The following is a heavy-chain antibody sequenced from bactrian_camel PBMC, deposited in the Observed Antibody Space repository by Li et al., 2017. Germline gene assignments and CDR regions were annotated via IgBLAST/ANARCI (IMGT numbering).Heavy chain of an antibody. CDR2: ISGVGTT. CDR1: GFTFSNYG. Sequence: VQLVESGGGLVQPGGSLRLSCAASGFTFSNYGMNWVRQAPGKGLEWVSTISGVGTTGYADSVKGRFTISRDNAKNTVHLQMNSLKSEDTALYYCATLTYGYWGQGTQVTVS. D-gene: IGHD6*01. V-gene: IGHV3S40*01. CDR3: ATLTYGY. J-gene: IGHJ4*01.